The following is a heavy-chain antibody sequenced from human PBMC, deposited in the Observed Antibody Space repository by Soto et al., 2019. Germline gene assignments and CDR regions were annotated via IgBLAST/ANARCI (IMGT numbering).Heavy chain of an antibody. Sequence: QVQLVQSGAEVKKPGSSVKVSCKASGGTFSSYAISWVRQAPGQGLEWMGGIIPIFGTANYAQKFQGRVRIAADNSTNTACMELISLRCEDTAVSYCAGGIAARVRGRCYYFYYGMDVWGQGTTVTVSS. CDR3: AGGIAARVRGRCYYFYYGMDV. CDR1: GGTFSSYA. V-gene: IGHV1-69*06. J-gene: IGHJ6*02. CDR2: IIPIFGTA. D-gene: IGHD6-13*01.